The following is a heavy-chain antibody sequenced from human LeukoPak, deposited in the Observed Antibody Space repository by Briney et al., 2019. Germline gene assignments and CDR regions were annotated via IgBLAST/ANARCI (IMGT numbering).Heavy chain of an antibody. CDR1: GFTFSSYA. D-gene: IGHD3-10*01. Sequence: GGSLRLSCAASGFTFSSYAMSWVRQAPGKGLEWVSVVSDGGGEAFYADSVKGRFTISRDNSKNTLYLQMNILTAEDSAIYYCAKRVSYSSGSHFDYWGQGAPVTVSS. V-gene: IGHV3-23*01. J-gene: IGHJ4*02. CDR2: VSDGGGEA. CDR3: AKRVSYSSGSHFDY.